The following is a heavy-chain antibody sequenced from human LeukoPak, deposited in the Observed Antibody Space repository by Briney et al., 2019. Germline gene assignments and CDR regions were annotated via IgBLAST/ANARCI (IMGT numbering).Heavy chain of an antibody. Sequence: GGSLRLSCAASGFTFSDYTLSWVRQAPGKGLEWVSSISSSGRFIYYADSLKGRFTISRDNDKESVHLQMVSLRAEDTAVYYCVRETHTMGPSFDYWGQGTLVTVSS. D-gene: IGHD5-24*01. CDR2: ISSSGRFI. CDR1: GFTFSDYT. J-gene: IGHJ4*02. V-gene: IGHV3-21*01. CDR3: VRETHTMGPSFDY.